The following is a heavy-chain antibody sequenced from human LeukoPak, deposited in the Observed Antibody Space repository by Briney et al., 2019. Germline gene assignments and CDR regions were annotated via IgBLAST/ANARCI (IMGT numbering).Heavy chain of an antibody. CDR2: INTNTGNP. CDR1: GYTFTSYA. J-gene: IGHJ6*02. Sequence: ASVKVSCKASGYTFTSYAMNWVRQAPGQGLEWMGWINTNTGNPTYAQGFTGRFVFSLDTSVSTAYLQISSLKAEDTAVYYCARDGADYPHYYYYYGMDVWGQGTTVTVSS. D-gene: IGHD4/OR15-4a*01. V-gene: IGHV7-4-1*02. CDR3: ARDGADYPHYYYYYGMDV.